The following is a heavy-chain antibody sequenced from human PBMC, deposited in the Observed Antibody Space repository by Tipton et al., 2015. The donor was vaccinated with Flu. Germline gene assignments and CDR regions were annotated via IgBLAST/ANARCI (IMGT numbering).Heavy chain of an antibody. CDR3: ARGLLWDVAGDDAFDI. CDR1: GFTFSSYS. V-gene: IGHV3-21*01. D-gene: IGHD1-26*01. Sequence: SLRLSCAASGFTFSSYSTNWVRQAPGKGLEWVSSISSSSSYIYYADSVKGRFTISRDDAKNSLYLQMNSLRAEDTAVYYCARGLLWDVAGDDAFDIWGQGAMVTVSS. CDR2: ISSSSSYI. J-gene: IGHJ3*02.